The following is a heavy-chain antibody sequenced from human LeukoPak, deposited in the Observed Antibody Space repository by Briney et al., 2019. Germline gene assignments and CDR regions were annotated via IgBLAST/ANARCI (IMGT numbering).Heavy chain of an antibody. D-gene: IGHD3-22*01. J-gene: IGHJ4*02. CDR3: ATSSSYYYDSSGTQFDY. CDR2: IIPIFGTA. V-gene: IGHV1-69*13. CDR1: GGTFSSYA. Sequence: SVKVSCKASGGTFSSYAISWVRQAPGERLEWMGGIIPIFGTANYAQKFQGRVTITADESTSTAYMELSSLRSEDTAVYYCATSSSYYYDSSGTQFDYWGQGTLVTVSS.